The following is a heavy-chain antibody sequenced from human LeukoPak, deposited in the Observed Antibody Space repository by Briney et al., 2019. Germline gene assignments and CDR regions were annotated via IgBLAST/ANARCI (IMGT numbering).Heavy chain of an antibody. V-gene: IGHV4-34*01. CDR3: TRDKYYYDSSGSLRFDY. Sequence: SETLSLTCTVSGGSISSYYWSWIRQPPGKGLEWIGEINHSGSTNYNPSLKSRVTISVDTSKNQFSLKLSSVTAADTAVYYCTRDKYYYDSSGSLRFDYWGQGTLVTVSS. CDR2: INHSGST. CDR1: GGSISSYY. D-gene: IGHD3-22*01. J-gene: IGHJ4*02.